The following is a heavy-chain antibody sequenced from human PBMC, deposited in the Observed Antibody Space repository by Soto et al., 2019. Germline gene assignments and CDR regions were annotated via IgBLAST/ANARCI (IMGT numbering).Heavy chain of an antibody. J-gene: IGHJ4*02. V-gene: IGHV3-33*05. CDR1: GFPFSPYG. D-gene: IGHD6-19*01. CDR2: ISFDGSNK. CDR3: VRDIWDTSGWYFDY. Sequence: QVQLVESGGGVVQPGRSLRLSCAASGFPFSPYGMHWVRQAPGKGLEWVALISFDGSNKYYSDSVKGRFTISRDNSNNTLYLQMNSLRAEDTATYYCVRDIWDTSGWYFDYWGQGALVTVSS.